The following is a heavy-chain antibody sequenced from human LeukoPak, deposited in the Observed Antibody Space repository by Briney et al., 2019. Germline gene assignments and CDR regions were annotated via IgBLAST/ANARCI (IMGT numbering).Heavy chain of an antibody. V-gene: IGHV3-7*01. CDR1: GFTFNNLY. CDR2: IKQDGNEK. D-gene: IGHD3-10*01. CDR3: ARDPRGSEYSHFDS. J-gene: IGHJ4*02. Sequence: GGSLRLSCTTSGFTFNNLYMSWVRQAPGKGLEWVANIKQDGNEKHYVDSVKGRFTISRDNAKNSLYLQMNNLRAEDTAVYYCARDPRGSEYSHFDSWGQGTLVIAS.